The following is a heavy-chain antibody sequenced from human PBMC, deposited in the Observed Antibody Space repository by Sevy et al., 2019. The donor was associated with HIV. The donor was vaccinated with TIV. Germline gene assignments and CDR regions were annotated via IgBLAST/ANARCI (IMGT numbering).Heavy chain of an antibody. Sequence: GESLKISCAASGFTFSSYWMSWVRQAPGKVLEWVANINQDGSEKHYGDSVKGRVTISRDSSKNSLFLQVHSLRVEDTAVYYCARDSKADYNYGLEEMMAYWGQGTLVTVSS. CDR3: ARDSKADYNYGLEEMMAY. V-gene: IGHV3-7*01. J-gene: IGHJ4*02. D-gene: IGHD3-16*01. CDR1: GFTFSSYW. CDR2: INQDGSEK.